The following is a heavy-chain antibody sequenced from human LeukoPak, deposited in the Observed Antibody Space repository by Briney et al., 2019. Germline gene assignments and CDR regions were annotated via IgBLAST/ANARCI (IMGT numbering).Heavy chain of an antibody. J-gene: IGHJ4*02. CDR1: GFTFSSYG. V-gene: IGHV3-33*08. D-gene: IGHD1-26*01. CDR3: ARDYLSGSYYYFDY. Sequence: GGSLRLSCAASGFTFSSYGMHWVRQAPGKGLEWVAVIWYDGSNKYYADSVKGRFTISRDNSKNTLYLQMNSLRAEDTAVYYCARDYLSGSYYYFDYWGQGTLVTVSS. CDR2: IWYDGSNK.